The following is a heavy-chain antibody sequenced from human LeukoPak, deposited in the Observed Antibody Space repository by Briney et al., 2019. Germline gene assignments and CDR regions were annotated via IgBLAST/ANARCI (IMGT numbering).Heavy chain of an antibody. J-gene: IGHJ4*02. D-gene: IGHD3-16*02. CDR1: DGSNSSSRYY. V-gene: IGHV4-39*01. CDR2: IYYSGST. CDR3: ASGDYLWGSYLGY. Sequence: PSETLSLTCIVSDGSNSSSRYYWGWIRQPPGKGLEWIGGIYYSGSTNYNPSLKSRVTISVDTSNNQFSLKLSSLTAANTAVYYCASGDYLWGSYLGYWGQGTPVTVSS.